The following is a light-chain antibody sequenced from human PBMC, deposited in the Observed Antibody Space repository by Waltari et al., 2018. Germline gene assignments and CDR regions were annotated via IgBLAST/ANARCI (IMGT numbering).Light chain of an antibody. Sequence: DIQMTQSPSTLSASVGDRVIITCRASQSINTWLAWYQQKPGKAPRVLIYRASSLEVGVPSRFSGSGSGTEFTLTISGLPDDFATYYCQQYNSYSTFGQGTRVEIK. CDR3: QQYNSYST. CDR1: QSINTW. J-gene: IGKJ1*01. CDR2: RAS. V-gene: IGKV1-5*03.